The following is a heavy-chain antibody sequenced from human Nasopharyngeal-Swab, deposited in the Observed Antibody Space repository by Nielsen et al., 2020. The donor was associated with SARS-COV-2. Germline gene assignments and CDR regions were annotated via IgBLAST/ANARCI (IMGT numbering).Heavy chain of an antibody. CDR1: GFTLSSYA. Sequence: SCAASGFTLSSYAMHWVRQAPGKGLEWVAVISLDETNKDYADSVKGRFSVSRDNSKNTVYLQMSSLRSEDTAIYYCVRDSRKYCRNIDCYMGNWFDPWGQGTLVTVSS. CDR3: VRDSRKYCRNIDCYMGNWFDP. J-gene: IGHJ5*02. V-gene: IGHV3-30-3*01. D-gene: IGHD2-21*02. CDR2: ISLDETNK.